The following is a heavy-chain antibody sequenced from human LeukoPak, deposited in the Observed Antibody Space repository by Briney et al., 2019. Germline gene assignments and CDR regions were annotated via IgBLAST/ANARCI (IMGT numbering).Heavy chain of an antibody. Sequence: GGSLRLSCATSGFTLSSYAMNWVRQAPGKGLELVSGITGSSDKTFYADSVKGRFTISRDSSKNTMYLQMNSLRGEDSAVYYCAKDLSSSWQIDYWGQGTLVTVSS. D-gene: IGHD6-13*01. J-gene: IGHJ4*02. CDR1: GFTLSSYA. V-gene: IGHV3-23*01. CDR2: ITGSSDKT. CDR3: AKDLSSSWQIDY.